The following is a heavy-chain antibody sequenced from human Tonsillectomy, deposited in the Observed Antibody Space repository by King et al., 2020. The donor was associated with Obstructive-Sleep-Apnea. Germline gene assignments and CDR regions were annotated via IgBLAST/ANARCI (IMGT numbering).Heavy chain of an antibody. J-gene: IGHJ4*02. CDR1: GFSLSTSGMC. CDR2: IDWDDDK. D-gene: IGHD6-19*01. CDR3: ARTTSTVVAGTWGYHFDY. V-gene: IGHV2-70*15. Sequence: QVTLKESGPALVKPTQTLTLTCTFSGFSLSTSGMCVSWIRQPPGKALEWLTRIDWDDDKYYTTSLQTRLTISKDTSKNQVVLTMTNMDPVDTATYYCARTTSTVVAGTWGYHFDYWGQGTLVTVSS.